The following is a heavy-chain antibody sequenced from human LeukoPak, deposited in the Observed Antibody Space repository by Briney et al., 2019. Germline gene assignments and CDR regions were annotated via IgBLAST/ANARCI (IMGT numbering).Heavy chain of an antibody. CDR3: ARIGPDADPDGSGSFFTNPYFDY. V-gene: IGHV1-69*13. D-gene: IGHD3-10*01. Sequence: ASVKVSCKVSGYTLTELSMHWVRQAPGKGLEWMGGIIPIFGTANYAQKFQGRVTITADESTSTAYMELSSLRSEDTAVYYCARIGPDADPDGSGSFFTNPYFDYWGQGTLVTVSS. CDR2: IIPIFGTA. J-gene: IGHJ4*02. CDR1: GYTLTELS.